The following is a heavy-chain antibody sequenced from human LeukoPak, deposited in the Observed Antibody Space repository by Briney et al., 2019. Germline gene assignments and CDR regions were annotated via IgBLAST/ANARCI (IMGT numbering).Heavy chain of an antibody. CDR1: GGSISSGSYY. Sequence: SETLSLTCTVSGGSISSGSYYWSWIRQPAGKGLEWIGRIYTSGSTNYNPSLKSRVTISVDTSKNQFSLKLSSVTAADTAVYYCAREEEVGAAPLIDYWGQGTLVTVSS. CDR3: AREEEVGAAPLIDY. V-gene: IGHV4-61*02. J-gene: IGHJ4*02. D-gene: IGHD1-26*01. CDR2: IYTSGST.